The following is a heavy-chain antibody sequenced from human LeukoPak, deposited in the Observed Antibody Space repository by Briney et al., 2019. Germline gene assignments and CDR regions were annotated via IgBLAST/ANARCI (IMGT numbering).Heavy chain of an antibody. V-gene: IGHV3-21*01. Sequence: GGSLRLSCAASGFTFSNCSMNWVRQAPGKGLEWVSSISSSSGYIYYADSVKGRFTISRDNAKNSLYLQMNSLRAEDTAVYYCAKKANALRGAFDIWGQGTMVTISS. J-gene: IGHJ3*02. CDR3: AKKANALRGAFDI. CDR2: ISSSSGYI. CDR1: GFTFSNCS.